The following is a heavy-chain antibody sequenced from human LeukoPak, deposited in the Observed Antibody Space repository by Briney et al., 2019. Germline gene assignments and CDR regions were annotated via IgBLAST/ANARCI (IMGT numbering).Heavy chain of an antibody. J-gene: IGHJ4*02. Sequence: GGSLRLSCAVSGFTFSKYAMNWVRQGPGKGLEWVSGIGASGGTTYYADSVQGRFTISRDNSKNTLYLQLNRLRAEDTGVYFCAKDLEAVAGTIENDYWGQGTLVTVSS. D-gene: IGHD6-19*01. CDR2: IGASGGTT. CDR1: GFTFSKYA. V-gene: IGHV3-23*01. CDR3: AKDLEAVAGTIENDY.